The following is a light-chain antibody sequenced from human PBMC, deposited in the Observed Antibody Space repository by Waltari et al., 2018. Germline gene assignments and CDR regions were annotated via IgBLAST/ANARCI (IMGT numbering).Light chain of an antibody. J-gene: IGLJ2*01. CDR1: SSDVGGYNY. CDR2: DVS. Sequence: QSALTQPASVSGSPGQSITISCSGTSSDVGGYNYVSWYQQHPGKAPKLMIYDVSKRPAGVANRFSGSKSRNTASLTISGLQAEDGADYYCSSYTSTSTLVFGGVTKVTI. CDR3: SSYTSTSTLV. V-gene: IGLV2-14*03.